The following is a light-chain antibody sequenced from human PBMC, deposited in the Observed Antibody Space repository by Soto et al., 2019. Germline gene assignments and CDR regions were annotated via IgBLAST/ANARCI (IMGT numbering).Light chain of an antibody. CDR3: MQSIQFPIT. CDR2: EVS. CDR1: QSLLHSDGKTY. V-gene: IGKV2D-29*01. Sequence: DIVLTQTPLSLSVTAGQPASISCKPSQSLLHSDGKTYLYWYLQKTGHTPQIMIYEVSNRFSGVPDRFSGSGSGTDFTLKISRVEAEDVGVYYCMQSIQFPITFGQGTRLEIK. J-gene: IGKJ5*01.